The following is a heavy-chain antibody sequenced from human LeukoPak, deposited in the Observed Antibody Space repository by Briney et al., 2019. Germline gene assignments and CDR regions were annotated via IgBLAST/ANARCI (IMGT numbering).Heavy chain of an antibody. Sequence: SETLSLTCTVSGGSISSYYWSWMRQPPGKGLVGIGYIYYSGSTNYHHSLKSRVTISVDTSKNQFSLKLSSVTAADTVVYYCARDPPHYYGMDVWGQGTTVTVSS. CDR1: GGSISSYY. J-gene: IGHJ6*02. CDR2: IYYSGST. CDR3: ARDPPHYYGMDV. V-gene: IGHV4-59*01.